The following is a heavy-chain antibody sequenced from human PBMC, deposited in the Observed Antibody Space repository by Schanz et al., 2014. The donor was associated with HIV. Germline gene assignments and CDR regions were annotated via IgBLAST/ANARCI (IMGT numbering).Heavy chain of an antibody. CDR1: GFIFSSYS. Sequence: EVQLVESGGGLVKPGGSLRLSCAASGFIFSSYSMNWVRQAPGKGLEWVSSISSSSSYIYYTDSVKGRFTISRDNAKNSLYLQMNSLRAEDTAMYYCTRDAFYYDSPFDFWGQGTMVTVSS. D-gene: IGHD3-22*01. CDR3: TRDAFYYDSPFDF. V-gene: IGHV3-21*04. J-gene: IGHJ3*01. CDR2: ISSSSSYI.